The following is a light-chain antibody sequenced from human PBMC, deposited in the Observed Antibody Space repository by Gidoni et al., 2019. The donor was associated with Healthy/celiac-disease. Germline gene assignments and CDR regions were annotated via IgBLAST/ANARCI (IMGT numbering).Light chain of an antibody. CDR1: QNVLYSSNNKHY. J-gene: IGKJ4*01. CDR2: WAS. Sequence: DIVMTQSPDSLAVSLGERATINCKSSQNVLYSSNNKHYLAWYQQKPGQPPKLLIYWASTRESGVPDRFNGSGSGTDFTLTISSLQAEDVAVYYCQQYYSTPLTFGGGTKVEIK. V-gene: IGKV4-1*01. CDR3: QQYYSTPLT.